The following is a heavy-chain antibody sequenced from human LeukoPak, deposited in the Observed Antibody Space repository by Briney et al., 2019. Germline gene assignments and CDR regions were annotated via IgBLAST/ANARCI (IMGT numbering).Heavy chain of an antibody. V-gene: IGHV4-59*01. CDR3: AREVPGSYYYGSGFYYYMDV. J-gene: IGHJ6*03. Sequence: PSETLSLTCAVYGGSFSGYYWSWIRQPPGKGLEWIGYIYYSGSTNYNPSLKSRVTISVDTSKNQFSLKLSSVTAADTAVYYCAREVPGSYYYGSGFYYYMDVWGKGTTVTISS. CDR1: GGSFSGYY. D-gene: IGHD3-10*01. CDR2: IYYSGST.